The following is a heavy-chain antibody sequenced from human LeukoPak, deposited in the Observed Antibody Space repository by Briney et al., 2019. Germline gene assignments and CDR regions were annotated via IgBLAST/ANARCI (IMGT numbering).Heavy chain of an antibody. CDR2: IDRYGSII. CDR3: ARDPSLYCASATCYDLDY. Sequence: GGSLRLSCAASGFTFSIYSMNWVRQAPGQGLEWISYIDRYGSIIKYADSVEGRFTISRDNAKNSLYLQMDSLRAEDAAVYYCARDPSLYCASATCYDLDYWGQGTLVTVSS. D-gene: IGHD2-2*01. CDR1: GFTFSIYS. J-gene: IGHJ4*02. V-gene: IGHV3-48*04.